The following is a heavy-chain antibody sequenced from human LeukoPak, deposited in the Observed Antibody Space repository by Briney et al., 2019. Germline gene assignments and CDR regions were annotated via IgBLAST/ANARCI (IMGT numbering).Heavy chain of an antibody. CDR1: GYTFTSYY. CDR3: ARELGSSSTSSTLPLYGMDA. V-gene: IGHV1-46*01. CDR2: INPSGGST. J-gene: IGHJ6*02. Sequence: ASVKVSCKASGYTFTSYYMHWVRQAPGQGLEWMGIINPSGGSTSYAQKFQGRVTMTRDTSTSTVYMELSSLRSEDTAVYYCARELGSSSTSSTLPLYGMDAWGQGTTVTVSS. D-gene: IGHD2-2*01.